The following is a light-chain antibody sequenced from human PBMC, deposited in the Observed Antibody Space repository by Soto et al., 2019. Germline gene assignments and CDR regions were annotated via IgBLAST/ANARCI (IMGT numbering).Light chain of an antibody. CDR1: QSVSNND. J-gene: IGKJ1*01. CDR3: QQYGSSGT. V-gene: IGKV3-20*01. Sequence: EIVLTQYSGTLSLATGERATLSCRASQSVSNNDLAWYQHKPGEAPRLLIYGASNRATGIPDRFSGSGSGTDFTLTISRLEPEDFAVYYCQQYGSSGTFGQGTKVDIK. CDR2: GAS.